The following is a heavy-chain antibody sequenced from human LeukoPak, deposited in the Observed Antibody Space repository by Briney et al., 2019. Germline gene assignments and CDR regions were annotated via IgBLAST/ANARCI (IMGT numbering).Heavy chain of an antibody. CDR3: ARSITMVRGVIGVGFDY. Sequence: SETLSLTCAVYGGSFSGYYWSWIRQPPGKGLEWIGEINHSGSTNYNPSLKSRVTISVDTSKNQFSLKLSSVTAADTAVYYCARSITMVRGVIGVGFDYGGQGTLVTVSS. J-gene: IGHJ4*02. CDR1: GGSFSGYY. V-gene: IGHV4-34*01. D-gene: IGHD3-10*01. CDR2: INHSGST.